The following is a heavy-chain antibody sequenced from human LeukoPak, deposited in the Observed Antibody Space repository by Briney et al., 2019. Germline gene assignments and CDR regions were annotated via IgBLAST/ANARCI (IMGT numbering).Heavy chain of an antibody. CDR1: GGTFSSYA. J-gene: IGHJ4*02. Sequence: WASVKVSCKASGGTFSSYAISWVRQAPGQGLEWMGGIIPIFGTANYAQKFQGRVTITTDESTSTDYMELSSLRSEDTAVYYCARSGVGSGSYVDYWGQGTLVTVSS. CDR2: IIPIFGTA. V-gene: IGHV1-69*05. CDR3: ARSGVGSGSYVDY. D-gene: IGHD3-10*01.